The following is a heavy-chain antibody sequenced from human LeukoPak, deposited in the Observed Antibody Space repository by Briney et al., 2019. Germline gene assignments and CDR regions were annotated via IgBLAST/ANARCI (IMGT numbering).Heavy chain of an antibody. CDR1: GGSISSSSYY. D-gene: IGHD3-10*01. J-gene: IGHJ4*02. CDR2: IYYSGST. CDR3: AGSTYYYGSGKFDY. V-gene: IGHV4-39*07. Sequence: SETLSLTRTVSGGSISSSSYYWGWIRQPPGKGLEWIGSIYYSGSTYYNPSLKSRVTISVDTSKNQFSLKLTSVTAADTAVYYCAGSTYYYGSGKFDYWGQGTLVTVSS.